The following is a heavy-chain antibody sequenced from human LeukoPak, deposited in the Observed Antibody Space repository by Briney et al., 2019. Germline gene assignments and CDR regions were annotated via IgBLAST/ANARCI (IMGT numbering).Heavy chain of an antibody. V-gene: IGHV1-2*02. CDR3: ARDQQLVRHYYYYGMDV. CDR1: GYTFTGYY. D-gene: IGHD6-13*01. CDR2: INPNSGGT. Sequence: ASVKVSCKASGYTFTGYYMHWGRQAPGQGLEWMGWINPNSGGTNYAQKFQGRVTMTRDTSISTAYMELSRLRSDDTAVYYCARDQQLVRHYYYYGMDVWGQGTTVTVSS. J-gene: IGHJ6*02.